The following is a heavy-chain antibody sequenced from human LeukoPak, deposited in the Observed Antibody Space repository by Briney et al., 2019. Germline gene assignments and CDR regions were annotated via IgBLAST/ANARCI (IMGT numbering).Heavy chain of an antibody. CDR1: GFTFSSYA. CDR3: ARDRGENGMDV. Sequence: GGSLRLSCAASGFTFSSYAMHWVRQAPGKGLEWVAVISYDGSNKYYADSVKGRFTISRDNSKNTLYLQMNSLRAEDTAVYYCARDRGENGMDVWGQGTTVTVSS. J-gene: IGHJ6*02. D-gene: IGHD3-10*01. V-gene: IGHV3-30-3*01. CDR2: ISYDGSNK.